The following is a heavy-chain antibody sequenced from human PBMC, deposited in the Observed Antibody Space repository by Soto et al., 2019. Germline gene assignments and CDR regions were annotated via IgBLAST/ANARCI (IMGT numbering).Heavy chain of an antibody. Sequence: PSETLSLTCGVSGGNVASSRWWSWVRQSPGRGLEWIGNAYHNGDTNFNPSLQSRVTFSVDKSNNQFSLRLTYVTAADTAVYFCAREIVTAGGKNDFDPWGPGTLVTVSS. CDR3: AREIVTAGGKNDFDP. J-gene: IGHJ5*02. CDR1: GGNVASSRW. D-gene: IGHD2-21*02. V-gene: IGHV4-4*02. CDR2: AYHNGDT.